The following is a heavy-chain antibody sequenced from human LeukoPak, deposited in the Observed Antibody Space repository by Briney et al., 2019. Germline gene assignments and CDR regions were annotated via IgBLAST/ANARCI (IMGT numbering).Heavy chain of an antibody. V-gene: IGHV4-59*02. Sequence: SETLSLTCVVSGASVTTFSWNWIRHVPGKGLEWIGCLSYTGKTDYNPSLTGRVTISFGTSENQVSLKLRSVSAADTGVYYCSECYFEPFANWGDGARVTVSS. J-gene: IGHJ4*01. D-gene: IGHD2-15*01. CDR2: LSYTGKT. CDR3: SECYFEPFAN. CDR1: GASVTTFS.